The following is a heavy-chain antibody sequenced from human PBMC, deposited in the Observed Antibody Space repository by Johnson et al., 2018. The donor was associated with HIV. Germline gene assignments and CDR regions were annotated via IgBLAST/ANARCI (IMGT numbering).Heavy chain of an antibody. J-gene: IGHJ3*02. D-gene: IGHD2-2*01. CDR3: ATLPGDIVVVPAAQPYDAFDI. CDR1: GFTVSSNY. V-gene: IGHV3-30-3*01. CDR2: ISFDGSKE. Sequence: QVQLVESGGGVVRPGGSLRLSCAASGFTVSSNYMSWVRQAPGKGLEWVAVISFDGSKEYYADSVKGRFTISRDNSNNTLHLQMSSLRAEDTAIYYCATLPGDIVVVPAAQPYDAFDIWSQGTMVTVSS.